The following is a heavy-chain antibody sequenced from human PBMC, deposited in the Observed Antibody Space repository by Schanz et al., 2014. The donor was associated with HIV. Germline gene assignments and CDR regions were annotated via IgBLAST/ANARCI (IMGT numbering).Heavy chain of an antibody. CDR2: MNPSSGGT. D-gene: IGHD3-10*01. CDR3: ARDQNVISMVRGVMGGVDY. CDR1: GYTFIDYF. V-gene: IGHV1-2*02. Sequence: QVQLVQSGAEGRKPGASVKVSCKTSGYTFIDYFIHWVRQAPGQGLEWMGWMNPSSGGTNYAQKFQGRVTMTRDTSISTAYMELRRLRSDDTAVYYCARDQNVISMVRGVMGGVDYWGQGTLVTVSS. J-gene: IGHJ4*02.